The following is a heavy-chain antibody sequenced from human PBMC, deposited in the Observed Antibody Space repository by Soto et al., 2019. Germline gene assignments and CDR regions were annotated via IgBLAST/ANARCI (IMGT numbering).Heavy chain of an antibody. J-gene: IGHJ6*02. CDR2: IIPIFGTA. V-gene: IGHV1-69*06. CDR3: ARRSYCSGGSCYSNYYYGMDV. D-gene: IGHD2-15*01. Sequence: SVKVSCKASGGTFSSYAISWVRQAPGQGLEWMGGIIPIFGTANYAQKFQGRVTITADKSTSTAYMELSSLRSEDTAVYYCARRSYCSGGSCYSNYYYGMDVWGQGTTVTVSS. CDR1: GGTFSSYA.